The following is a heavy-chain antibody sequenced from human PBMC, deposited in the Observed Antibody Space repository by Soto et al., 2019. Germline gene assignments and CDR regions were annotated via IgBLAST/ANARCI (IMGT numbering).Heavy chain of an antibody. CDR2: ISYGGST. D-gene: IGHD5-18*01. Sequence: QVQLQESGPGLVKPSQTLSLTCTVSGGSINSGGYCWSWIRQHPGKGLDWIGCISYGGSTSYNLSLMSPVTISVATSKNRFSLKLTSVTAAATAVYYFTRGILVWGQGALITVSA. J-gene: IGHJ4*02. V-gene: IGHV4-31*01. CDR1: GGSINSGGYC. CDR3: TRGILV.